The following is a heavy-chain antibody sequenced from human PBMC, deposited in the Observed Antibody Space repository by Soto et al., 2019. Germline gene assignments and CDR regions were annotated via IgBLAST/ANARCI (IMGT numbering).Heavy chain of an antibody. CDR3: ASVTFGGVVLAH. Sequence: SETLSLTCTVSADSFSKYYWTWIRQPPGKGLEWIGYIYYNGDTNYNPSLKRRVTISVDTSKKEISLKLSSVTAADTAVYYCASVTFGGVVLAHWGQGTLVTVSS. CDR2: IYYNGDT. J-gene: IGHJ4*02. V-gene: IGHV4-59*01. CDR1: ADSFSKYY. D-gene: IGHD3-16*01.